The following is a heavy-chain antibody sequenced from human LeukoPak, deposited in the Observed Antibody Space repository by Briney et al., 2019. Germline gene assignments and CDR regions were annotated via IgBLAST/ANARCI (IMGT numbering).Heavy chain of an antibody. CDR2: IYYSGST. CDR1: GGSISCSSYY. V-gene: IGHV4-39*07. D-gene: IGHD5-12*01. Sequence: SETLSLTCTVSGGSISCSSYYWGWIRQPPGEGLEWIGSIYYSGSTYYNPSLKSRVTISVDTSKNQFSLKLSSVTAADTAVYYCARDNTVATMGYNWFDPWGQGTLVTVSS. J-gene: IGHJ5*02. CDR3: ARDNTVATMGYNWFDP.